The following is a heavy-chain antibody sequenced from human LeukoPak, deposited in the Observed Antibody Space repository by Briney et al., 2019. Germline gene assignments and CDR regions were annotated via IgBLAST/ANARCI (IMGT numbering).Heavy chain of an antibody. CDR1: GFTFSSYW. V-gene: IGHV3-7*01. Sequence: GGSLRLSCAASGFTFSSYWVTWVRQAPGKGLEWVGNIKQDGSEKYYVDSVKGRFTISRDNAKNSLYLQMNSLRAEDTAVYYCARGVVVPAAIRDGDAFDIWGQGTMVTVSS. J-gene: IGHJ3*02. CDR2: IKQDGSEK. D-gene: IGHD2-2*02. CDR3: ARGVVVPAAIRDGDAFDI.